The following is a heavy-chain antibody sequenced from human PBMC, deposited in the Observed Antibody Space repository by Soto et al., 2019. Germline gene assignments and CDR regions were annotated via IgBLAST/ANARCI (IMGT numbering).Heavy chain of an antibody. Sequence: EVQLVESGGGLVEPGGSLRLSCAASGITFSNAWMNWVRKAPGKGLEYIGRIRSKTYGGTTEYAAPVEGRFTVSRDDSKNTLYLQMSGLKTEDTAVYYCTTTRPGTNVFDNWGQGTLVTVSS. D-gene: IGHD6-13*01. CDR3: TTTRPGTNVFDN. V-gene: IGHV3-15*01. J-gene: IGHJ3*02. CDR2: IRSKTYGGTT. CDR1: GITFSNAW.